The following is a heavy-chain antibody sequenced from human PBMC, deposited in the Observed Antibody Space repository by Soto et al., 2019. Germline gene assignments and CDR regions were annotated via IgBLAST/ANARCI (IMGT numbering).Heavy chain of an antibody. Sequence: QAQLVQSGAEVKKPGASVKVSCKASGYSFSSYGIVWVRQAPGQGLEWMGWIRPYTGDTNSSQKFQGRLTMTTDTSTSTAYMELTSLKSDDTAVYFCARRAEDLYYYYMDVWGKGTTVTVSS. D-gene: IGHD1-26*01. CDR1: GYSFSSYG. CDR2: IRPYTGDT. V-gene: IGHV1-18*01. CDR3: ARRAEDLYYYYMDV. J-gene: IGHJ6*03.